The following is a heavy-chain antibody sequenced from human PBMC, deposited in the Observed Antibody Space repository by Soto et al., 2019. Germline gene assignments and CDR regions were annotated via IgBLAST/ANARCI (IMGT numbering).Heavy chain of an antibody. CDR2: IWYDGSNK. V-gene: IGHV3-33*01. J-gene: IGHJ6*03. CDR1: GFTFSSYG. D-gene: IGHD6-19*01. CDR3: ARDSIAVAGRYYYYMDV. Sequence: PGGSLRLSCAASGFTFSSYGMHWVRQAPGKGLEWVAVIWYDGSNKYYADSVKGRFTISRDSSKNTLYLQMNSLRAEDTAVYYCARDSIAVAGRYYYYMDVWGKGTTVTVSS.